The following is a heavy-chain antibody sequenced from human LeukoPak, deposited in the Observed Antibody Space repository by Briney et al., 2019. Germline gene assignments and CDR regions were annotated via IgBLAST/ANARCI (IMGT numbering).Heavy chain of an antibody. Sequence: ASVKVPCKASGYTFTSYGISWVRQAPGQGLEWMGWISGYKGNTNYAQKLQGRVTITTDPSTSPEYMELRSLRSDDTAVYYCARRPVGDNDAFDIWGQGTMVTVSS. CDR3: ARRPVGDNDAFDI. CDR1: GYTFTSYG. V-gene: IGHV1-18*01. D-gene: IGHD1-26*01. CDR2: ISGYKGNT. J-gene: IGHJ3*02.